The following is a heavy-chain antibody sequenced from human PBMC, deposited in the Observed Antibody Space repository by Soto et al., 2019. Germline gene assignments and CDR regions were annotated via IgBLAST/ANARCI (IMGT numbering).Heavy chain of an antibody. J-gene: IGHJ6*02. Sequence: HPACSVRLACAASGFTFNIYAMSWVRQAPGKGLEWVSAISGSGGSTYYADSVKGRFTISRDNSKNTLYLQMNSLRAEDTAVYYCAKASIAAAGYPDYYYVMDVWGQGTTVTSP. CDR3: AKASIAAAGYPDYYYVMDV. CDR2: ISGSGGST. V-gene: IGHV3-23*01. D-gene: IGHD6-13*01. CDR1: GFTFNIYA.